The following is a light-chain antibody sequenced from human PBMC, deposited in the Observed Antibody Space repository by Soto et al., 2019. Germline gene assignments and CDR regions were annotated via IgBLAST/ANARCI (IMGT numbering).Light chain of an antibody. Sequence: SALTQPASVSGSPGKSITISCTGTSSDVGGYNYVSWYQQHPGKAPKLMIYEVSNRPSGVSNRFSGSKSGNTASLTISGLQAEDEADYYCSSYTSSSTYVFGTGSKLTVL. CDR1: SSDVGGYNY. CDR3: SSYTSSSTYV. J-gene: IGLJ1*01. V-gene: IGLV2-14*01. CDR2: EVS.